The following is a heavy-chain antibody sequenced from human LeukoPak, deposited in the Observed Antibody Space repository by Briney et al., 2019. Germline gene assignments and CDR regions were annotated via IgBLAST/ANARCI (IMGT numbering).Heavy chain of an antibody. CDR1: GGSISSSSYY. CDR2: IYYSGST. CDR3: ASQSNDFWSGYSDY. J-gene: IGHJ4*02. Sequence: SETLPLTCTVSGGSISSSSYYWGWIRQPPGKGLEWIGSIYYSGSTYYNPSLKSRVTISVDTSKNQFSLKLSSVTAADTAVYYCASQSNDFWSGYSDYWGQGTLVTVSS. V-gene: IGHV4-39*07. D-gene: IGHD3-3*01.